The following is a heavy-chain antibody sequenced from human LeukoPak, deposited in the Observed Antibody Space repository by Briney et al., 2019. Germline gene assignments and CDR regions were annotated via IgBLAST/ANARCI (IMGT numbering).Heavy chain of an antibody. Sequence: PAASVTVSCKASGYTFTGYYMHWVRQAPGQGLEWMGWINRNSGGTNYAQKFQGWVTMTRDTSISTAYMELSRLRSDATAVYYCARDSGECTNGVCSYWFDSWGQGTLVTVSS. CDR1: GYTFTGYY. CDR2: INRNSGGT. CDR3: ARDSGECTNGVCSYWFDS. V-gene: IGHV1-2*04. J-gene: IGHJ5*01. D-gene: IGHD2-8*01.